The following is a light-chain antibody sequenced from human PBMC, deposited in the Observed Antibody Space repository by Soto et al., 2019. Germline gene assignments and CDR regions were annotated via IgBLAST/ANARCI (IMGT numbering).Light chain of an antibody. J-gene: IGKJ3*01. CDR2: GTS. CDR3: QQFGGSPPRFT. V-gene: IGKV3-20*01. CDR1: QTITSFY. Sequence: IVLTQSPGTLSLSPGERATLTCRASQTITSFYLAWYQQKPGQAPRLLIYGTSTRATGIPDRFSGSGSGTECTLTIRKLEPEDFAVYYCQQFGGSPPRFTFGPGNKVEVK.